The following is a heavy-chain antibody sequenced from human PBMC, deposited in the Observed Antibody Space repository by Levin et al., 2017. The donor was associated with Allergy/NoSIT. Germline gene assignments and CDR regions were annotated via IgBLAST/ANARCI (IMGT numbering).Heavy chain of an antibody. CDR2: IYYSGYT. Sequence: GSLRLSCTVSGGSIRTSSYYWGWIRQPPGKGLEWIGSIYYSGYTYYRPFLRSRVTISIDTSKNQFYLKLCSLMAADTAVYDGARRPLRARTEWLLGNCYFDLWVRGTLITVSS. CDR1: GGSIRTSSYY. J-gene: IGHJ2*01. D-gene: IGHD3-3*01. V-gene: IGHV4-39*01. CDR3: ARRPLRARTEWLLGNCYFDL.